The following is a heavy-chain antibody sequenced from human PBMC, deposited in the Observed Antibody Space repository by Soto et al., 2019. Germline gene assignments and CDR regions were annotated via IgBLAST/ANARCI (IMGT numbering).Heavy chain of an antibody. CDR2: ISNSGGTT. CDR1: GFSFSSYA. D-gene: IGHD6-19*01. J-gene: IGHJ6*02. V-gene: IGHV3-23*01. CDR3: AKYVAVAGTALYGMDV. Sequence: EVQLLESGGGLVQPGGSLRLSCAASGFSFSSYAMSWARQAPGKGLEWVSVISNSGGTTFYADSVKGRFTISRDNFKNTVFLQMSSLRAEDTAVYSCAKYVAVAGTALYGMDVWGQGPTVTVSS.